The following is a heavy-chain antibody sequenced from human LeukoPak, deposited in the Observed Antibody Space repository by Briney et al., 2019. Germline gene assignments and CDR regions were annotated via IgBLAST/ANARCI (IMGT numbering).Heavy chain of an antibody. CDR3: ERDSPYESRFDI. V-gene: IGHV3-48*01. J-gene: IGHJ3*02. D-gene: IGHD3-3*01. Sequence: GGSLRLSCAASGFTFSSYSMNWVRQAPGKGLEWVSYISSSSSTIYYADSVKGRFTISRDNAKNSLYLQMNSLRAEDTAVYYCERDSPYESRFDIWGQGTMVTVSS. CDR1: GFTFSSYS. CDR2: ISSSSSTI.